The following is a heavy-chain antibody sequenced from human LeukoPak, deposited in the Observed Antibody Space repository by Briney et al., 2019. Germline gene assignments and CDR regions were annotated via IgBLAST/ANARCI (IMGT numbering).Heavy chain of an antibody. CDR3: ASRERSGSYPRYAFDI. J-gene: IGHJ3*02. CDR2: IIPIFGTA. V-gene: IGHV1-69*05. D-gene: IGHD1-26*01. CDR1: GGTFSSYA. Sequence: ASVKVSCKASGGTFSSYAISGVRQAPGQGLEWMGRIIPIFGTANYAQKFQGRVTITTDESTSTAYMELSSLRSEDTAVYYCASRERSGSYPRYAFDIWGQGTMVTVSS.